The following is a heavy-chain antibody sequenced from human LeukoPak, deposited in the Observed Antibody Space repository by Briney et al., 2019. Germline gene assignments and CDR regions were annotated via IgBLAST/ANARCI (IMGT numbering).Heavy chain of an antibody. CDR3: ARERGYCGSGSFYLNYFDY. CDR2: INWNGGST. CDR1: GFTFDDYG. D-gene: IGHD3-10*01. J-gene: IGHJ4*02. V-gene: IGHV3-20*04. Sequence: PGGSLRLSCAASGFTFDDYGMSWVRHAPGKELEWVSGINWNGGSTGYADSVKGRFTISRDNAKNSLYLQMNRLRADDTALYYCARERGYCGSGSFYLNYFDYWGQGTLVTVSS.